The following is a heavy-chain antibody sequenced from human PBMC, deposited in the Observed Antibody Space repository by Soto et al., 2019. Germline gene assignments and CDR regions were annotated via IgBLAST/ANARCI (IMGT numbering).Heavy chain of an antibody. CDR2: ISPHNGNT. V-gene: IGHV1-18*01. D-gene: IGHD3-9*01. J-gene: IGHJ5*02. Sequence: ASVKVSCKASGYTFSNYGISWVRQAPGQGLEWMGWISPHNGNTKYTQKFQGRVTMTTDTSTSTAYMELSSLRSDDTAVYYCARDPYYDILTGYPGNWLDPWCQGTLVTVSS. CDR1: GYTFSNYG. CDR3: ARDPYYDILTGYPGNWLDP.